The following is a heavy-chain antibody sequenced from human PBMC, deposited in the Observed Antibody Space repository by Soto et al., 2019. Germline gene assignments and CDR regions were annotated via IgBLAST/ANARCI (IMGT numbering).Heavy chain of an antibody. D-gene: IGHD1-7*01. Sequence: SVKVSRKASGFTFTRSAVQWVRQARGRRLEGIGWIVVGSGNTNYAQKCQERVTITRDMSTSTAYMELSSLRSEDTAFYYAAAEGAGTTSWFDPWGQGTLVTVSS. CDR1: GFTFTRSA. J-gene: IGHJ5*02. V-gene: IGHV1-58*01. CDR3: AAEGAGTTSWFDP. CDR2: IVVGSGNT.